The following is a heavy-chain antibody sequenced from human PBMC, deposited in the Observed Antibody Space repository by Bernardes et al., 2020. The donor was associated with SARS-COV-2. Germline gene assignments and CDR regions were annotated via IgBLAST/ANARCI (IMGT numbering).Heavy chain of an antibody. J-gene: IGHJ6*02. Sequence: GFLSLPRPAPGFTLSSFSMNWGRHAPGKGLEWVLSILISSSTIFYSDSVKGRFTIFRDNAKNSLYLQMNSLRAEDTAVYYCARVDNWNYYYGMDVWGQGTTVTVSS. D-gene: IGHD1-1*01. V-gene: IGHV3-48*01. CDR3: ARVDNWNYYYGMDV. CDR2: ILISSSTI. CDR1: GFTLSSFS.